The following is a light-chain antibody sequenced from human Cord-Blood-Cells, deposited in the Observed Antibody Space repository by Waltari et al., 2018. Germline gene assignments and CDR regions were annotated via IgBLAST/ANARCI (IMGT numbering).Light chain of an antibody. CDR2: DAS. V-gene: IGKV3-11*02. CDR1: QSVSSY. Sequence: EIVLTQSPATLSLSPGERATLSCRASQSVSSYLAWYQQKPGQAPRLLIYDASNRATGIPARFSGSGSGRDFTLTISGLEPEDFAVYCCQQRSNWVTFGPGTKVDIK. CDR3: QQRSNWVT. J-gene: IGKJ3*01.